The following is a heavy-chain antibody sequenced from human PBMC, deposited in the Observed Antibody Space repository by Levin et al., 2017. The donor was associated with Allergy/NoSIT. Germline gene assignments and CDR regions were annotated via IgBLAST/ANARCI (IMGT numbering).Heavy chain of an antibody. D-gene: IGHD2-2*01. J-gene: IGHJ4*02. CDR3: ARFSSVVPAANGDY. Sequence: GGSLRLSCAASGFTFSSYSMNWVRQAPGKGLEWVSSISSSSSYIYYADSVKGRFTISRDNAKNSLYLQMNSLRAEDTAVYYCARFSSVVPAANGDYWGQGTLVTVSS. V-gene: IGHV3-21*01. CDR1: GFTFSSYS. CDR2: ISSSSSYI.